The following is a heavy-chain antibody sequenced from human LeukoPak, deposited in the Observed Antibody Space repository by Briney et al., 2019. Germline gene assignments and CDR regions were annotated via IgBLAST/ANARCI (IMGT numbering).Heavy chain of an antibody. CDR2: ISSSGSTI. Sequence: PGGSLRLSCAASGFTFSDYYMSWIRQAPGERLEWVSYISSSGSTIYYADSVKGRFTISRDNAKNSLYLQMNSLRAEDTAVYYCARESPRIVVVPAAENWFDPWGQGTLVTVSS. CDR3: ARESPRIVVVPAAENWFDP. V-gene: IGHV3-11*04. CDR1: GFTFSDYY. J-gene: IGHJ5*02. D-gene: IGHD2-2*01.